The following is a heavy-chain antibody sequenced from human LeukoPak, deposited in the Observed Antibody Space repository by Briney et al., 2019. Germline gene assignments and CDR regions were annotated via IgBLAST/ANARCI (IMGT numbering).Heavy chain of an antibody. CDR2: IIPIFGTA. V-gene: IGHV1-69*13. CDR3: ARALPQGHAFDI. D-gene: IGHD5/OR15-5a*01. J-gene: IGHJ3*02. CDR1: GGTFSRYA. Sequence: GASVKVSCKASGGTFSRYAISWVRQAPGQGLEWMGGIIPIFGTANYAQKFQGRVTITADESTSTAYMELSSLRSEDTAVYHCARALPQGHAFDIWGQGTMVTVSS.